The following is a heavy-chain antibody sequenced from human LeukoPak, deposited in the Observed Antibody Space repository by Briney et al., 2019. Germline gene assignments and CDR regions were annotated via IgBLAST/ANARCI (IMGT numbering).Heavy chain of an antibody. CDR2: IDVGSGNT. Sequence: GASVKVSCKASGFTFTSYAMQWVRQARGQGLEWIGWIDVGSGNTNYAQKFKERVTITRDMSTSTAYMEMSSLRAEDTAVYYCARVRRSYYYYMDVWGKGTPVTVSS. D-gene: IGHD3-10*01. CDR3: ARVRRSYYYYMDV. J-gene: IGHJ6*03. CDR1: GFTFTSYA. V-gene: IGHV1-58*02.